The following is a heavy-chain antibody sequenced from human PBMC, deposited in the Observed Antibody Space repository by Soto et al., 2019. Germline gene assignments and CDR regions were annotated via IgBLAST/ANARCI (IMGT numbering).Heavy chain of an antibody. CDR2: TYYRSKWHS. J-gene: IGHJ4*02. V-gene: IGHV6-1*01. D-gene: IGHD2-15*01. CDR3: ARSGPGGYIDH. CDR1: GDSVSSKNAA. Sequence: PSQTLSLTCDISGDSVSSKNAAWNWIRQSPSRGLEWLGRTYYRSKWHSGYAVSVRSRVSISPDTSKNRFSPQLNSVTPDDTAVYYCARSGPGGYIDHWGRGTLVTVS.